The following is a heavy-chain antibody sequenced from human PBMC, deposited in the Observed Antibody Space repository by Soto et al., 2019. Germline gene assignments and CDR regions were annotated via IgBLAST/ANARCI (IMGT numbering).Heavy chain of an antibody. V-gene: IGHV1-69*13. CDR1: GGTFSSYA. CDR2: IIPIFGTA. J-gene: IGHJ6*02. CDR3: ARPNYDILTSYYYYYGMDV. Sequence: SVKVSCKASGGTFSSYAISWVRQAPGQGLEWMGGIIPIFGTANYAQKFQGRVTITADESTSTAYMELSSLRSEDTAVYYCARPNYDILTSYYYYYGMDVWGQGTPVTVSS. D-gene: IGHD3-9*01.